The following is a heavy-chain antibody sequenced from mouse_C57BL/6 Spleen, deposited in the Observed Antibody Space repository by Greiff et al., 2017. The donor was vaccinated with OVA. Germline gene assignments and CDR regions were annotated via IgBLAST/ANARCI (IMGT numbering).Heavy chain of an antibody. D-gene: IGHD1-1*01. CDR1: GFTFSSYG. J-gene: IGHJ4*01. CDR2: ISSGGSYT. CDR3: ARKEDYYGSSYAMDY. V-gene: IGHV5-6*01. Sequence: EVQGVESGGDLVKPGGSLKLSCAASGFTFSSYGMSWVRQTPDKRLEWVATISSGGSYTYYPDSVKGRFTISRDNAKNTLYLQMSSLKSEDTAMYYCARKEDYYGSSYAMDYWGQGTSVTVSS.